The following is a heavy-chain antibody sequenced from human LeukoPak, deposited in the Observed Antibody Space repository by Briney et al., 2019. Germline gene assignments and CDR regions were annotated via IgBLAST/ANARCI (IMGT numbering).Heavy chain of an antibody. D-gene: IGHD1-26*01. Sequence: PSQTLSLTCTVSGGSISSGSYYWSWIRQPAGKGLEWIGRIYTSGSTNYNPSLKSRVTISVDTSKNQFSLKLSSVTAADTAVYYCARELDSGSYYLYYYYYMDVLGKGTTVTVSS. CDR3: ARELDSGSYYLYYYYYMDV. J-gene: IGHJ6*03. V-gene: IGHV4-61*02. CDR1: GGSISSGSYY. CDR2: IYTSGST.